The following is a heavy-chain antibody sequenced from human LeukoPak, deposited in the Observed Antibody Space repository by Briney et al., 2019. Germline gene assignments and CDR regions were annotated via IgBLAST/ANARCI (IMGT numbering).Heavy chain of an antibody. D-gene: IGHD2-2*01. CDR3: AKDPLPAANMDV. V-gene: IGHV3-74*01. J-gene: IGHJ6*03. Sequence: PGGSLRLSCAASGFTFSSYWMHWVRQAPGKGLVWVAHIHSDEISTAYADSVKGRFTISRDNSKNTLYPQMNSLRAEDTAVYYCAKDPLPAANMDVWGKGTTVTVSS. CDR1: GFTFSSYW. CDR2: IHSDEIST.